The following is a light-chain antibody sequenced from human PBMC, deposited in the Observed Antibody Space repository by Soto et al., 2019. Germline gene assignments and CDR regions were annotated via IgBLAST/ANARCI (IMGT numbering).Light chain of an antibody. CDR3: LQDYNYPWT. V-gene: IGKV1-6*01. CDR2: AAS. J-gene: IGKJ1*01. Sequence: AIQMTQSPSSLSASVGDRVTITCRASQVIRNDLGWYQQKPGKAPKLLISAASSLQSGVPSRFSGSQSGTDFTLTISSLQPEDFATYYCLQDYNYPWTFGQGTKVEIK. CDR1: QVIRND.